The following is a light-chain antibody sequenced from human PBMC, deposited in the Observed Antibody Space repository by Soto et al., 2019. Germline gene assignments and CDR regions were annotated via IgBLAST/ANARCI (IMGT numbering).Light chain of an antibody. CDR1: SSNIGSNT. V-gene: IGLV1-44*01. Sequence: QSVLTQPPSASGTPGQRVTVSCSGRSSNIGSNTVNWYQHLPGTAPKLLIYNNNQRPSGVPDRFSGSKSGTSASLAISGLQSDDEADYYCAVWDDSLNGNVFGSGTKLTVL. CDR3: AVWDDSLNGNV. CDR2: NNN. J-gene: IGLJ1*01.